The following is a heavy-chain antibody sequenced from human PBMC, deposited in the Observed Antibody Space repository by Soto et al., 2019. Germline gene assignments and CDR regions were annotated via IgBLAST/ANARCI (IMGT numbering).Heavy chain of an antibody. CDR1: GDSVSSNSAA. CDR2: TYYRSKWYN. Sequence: SQTLSLTCAISGDSVSSNSAAWNWIRQSPSRGLEWLGRTYYRSKWYNDYAVSVKSRITINPDTSKNQFSLQLNSVTPEDTPVYYCARALYYYDSSGYYRMIWGQGTLVIVSS. D-gene: IGHD3-22*01. V-gene: IGHV6-1*01. CDR3: ARALYYYDSSGYYRMI. J-gene: IGHJ4*02.